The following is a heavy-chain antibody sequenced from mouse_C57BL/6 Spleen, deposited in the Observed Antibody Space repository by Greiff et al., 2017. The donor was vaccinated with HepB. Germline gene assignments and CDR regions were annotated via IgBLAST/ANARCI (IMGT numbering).Heavy chain of an antibody. J-gene: IGHJ1*03. CDR3: ARDLGRERYFDV. V-gene: IGHV5-4*01. Sequence: EVMLVESGGGLVKPGGSLKLSCAASGFTFSSYAMSWVRQTPEKRLEWVATISDGGSYTYYPDNVKGRFTISRDNAKNNLYLQMSHLKSEDTAMYYCARDLGRERYFDVWGTGTTVTVSS. CDR1: GFTFSSYA. CDR2: ISDGGSYT. D-gene: IGHD4-1*01.